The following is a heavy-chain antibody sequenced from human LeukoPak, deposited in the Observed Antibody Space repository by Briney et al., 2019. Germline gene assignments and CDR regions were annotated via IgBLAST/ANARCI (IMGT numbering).Heavy chain of an antibody. CDR3: ARRHHYYYYMDV. Sequence: SETLSLTCTVSGGSVSSYYWSWVRQPPGKRLEWLGYIYNSGGTNYDPSLNGRVTISVDTSKNQFSLNLSSVTAADTAVYYCARRHHYYYYMDVWGKGTTVTVSS. CDR2: IYNSGGT. CDR1: GGSVSSYY. V-gene: IGHV4-4*09. J-gene: IGHJ6*03.